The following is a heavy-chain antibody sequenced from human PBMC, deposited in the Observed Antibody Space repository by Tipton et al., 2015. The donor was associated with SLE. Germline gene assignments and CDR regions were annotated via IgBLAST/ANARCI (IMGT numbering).Heavy chain of an antibody. J-gene: IGHJ4*02. V-gene: IGHV4-59*01. CDR1: GDSISNFY. D-gene: IGHD3-10*01. Sequence: TLSLTCTVSGDSISNFYWTWIRQPPGMGLEWVGYIYSSGSTNYNPSLKSQVTISVDTSKNQFSLKLTSVTAADTALYYCARLSDYTASDFDYWGQGTLVAVSS. CDR2: IYSSGST. CDR3: ARLSDYTASDFDY.